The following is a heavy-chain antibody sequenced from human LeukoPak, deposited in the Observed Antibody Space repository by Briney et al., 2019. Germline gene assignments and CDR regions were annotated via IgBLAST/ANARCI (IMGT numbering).Heavy chain of an antibody. J-gene: IGHJ5*02. CDR2: INPNSGGT. CDR1: GYTFTGYY. CDR3: ARTRKPYPPTQPFDP. V-gene: IGHV1-2*04. Sequence: AASVKVSCKASGYTFTGYYMHWVRQAPGQGLEWMGWINPNSGGTNYAQKFQGWVTMTRDTSISTAYMELSRLRSDDTAVYYCARTRKPYPPTQPFDPWGQGTLVTVSS. D-gene: IGHD2-2*01.